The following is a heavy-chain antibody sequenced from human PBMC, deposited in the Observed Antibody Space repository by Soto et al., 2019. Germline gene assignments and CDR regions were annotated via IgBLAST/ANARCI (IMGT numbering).Heavy chain of an antibody. J-gene: IGHJ4*02. CDR1: GFTFSSYA. Sequence: EVQLLESGGGLVQPGGSLRLSCAASGFTFSSYAMSWVRQAPWQGLEWVSAISGSGGRTYYADSVKGRSTISRDNSKNTLYLQMNSLRAEDTAVYYCAKETYSSIWAPVDYWGQGTLVTVSS. D-gene: IGHD6-13*01. CDR3: AKETYSSIWAPVDY. CDR2: ISGSGGRT. V-gene: IGHV3-23*01.